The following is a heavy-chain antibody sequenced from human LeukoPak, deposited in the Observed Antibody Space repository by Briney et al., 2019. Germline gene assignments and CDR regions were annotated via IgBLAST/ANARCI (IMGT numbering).Heavy chain of an antibody. D-gene: IGHD2-2*01. V-gene: IGHV3-20*04. Sequence: GGSLRLSCAASGFTFDDYGMNWVRQAPGKGLEWVSGINWNGGSTGYADSVKGRFTISRDNAKSSLYLQMNSLRAEDTALYYCARARYCSSTSCAIDYWGQGTLVTVSS. CDR3: ARARYCSSTSCAIDY. CDR2: INWNGGST. CDR1: GFTFDDYG. J-gene: IGHJ4*02.